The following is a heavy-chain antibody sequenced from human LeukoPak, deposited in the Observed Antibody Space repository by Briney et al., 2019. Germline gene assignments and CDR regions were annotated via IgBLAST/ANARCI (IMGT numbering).Heavy chain of an antibody. CDR2: ISWDGGST. J-gene: IGHJ4*02. Sequence: GGSLRLSCAVSGFIFDDYAMHWVRQAPGKGLEWVSLISWDGGSTYYADSVKGRFTISRDNSKNSLYLQMNSLRTEDTALYYCAKDGGAYSSGCLDYWGQGTLVTVSS. CDR1: GFIFDDYA. V-gene: IGHV3-43*01. CDR3: AKDGGAYSSGCLDY. D-gene: IGHD6-19*01.